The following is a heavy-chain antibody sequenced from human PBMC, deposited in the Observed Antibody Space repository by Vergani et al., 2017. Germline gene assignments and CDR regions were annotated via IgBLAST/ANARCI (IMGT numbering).Heavy chain of an antibody. CDR3: VREIAGNGFAD. Sequence: VHLVESGGGMVKPGGSLRLSCATSGFGFSTSTMNWVRQAPGKGLEWISGISGGGRFIFYSDSVKGRFTISRDNAMNSLFLQMSSLRAGDTAVDFCVREIAGNGFADWGQGALVTVSA. V-gene: IGHV3-21*01. D-gene: IGHD1-1*01. CDR1: GFGFSTST. J-gene: IGHJ4*02. CDR2: ISGGGRFI.